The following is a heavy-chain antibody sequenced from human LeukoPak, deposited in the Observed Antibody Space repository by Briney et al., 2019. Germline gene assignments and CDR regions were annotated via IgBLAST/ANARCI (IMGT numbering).Heavy chain of an antibody. CDR3: ARGVPYGSGGGYFDY. D-gene: IGHD3-10*01. CDR2: IKQDGSEK. Sequence: PGGSLRLSCEASGFTFSSYWMSWVRQAPGKGLEWVANIKQDGSEKYYVDSVKGRFTISRDNAKNSLYLQMNSLRAEDTAVYYCARGVPYGSGGGYFDYWGQGTLVTVSS. V-gene: IGHV3-7*01. CDR1: GFTFSSYW. J-gene: IGHJ4*02.